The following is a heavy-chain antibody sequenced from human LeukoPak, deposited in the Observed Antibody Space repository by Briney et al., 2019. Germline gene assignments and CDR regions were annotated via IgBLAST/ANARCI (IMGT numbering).Heavy chain of an antibody. Sequence: GGSLRLSCAASGFTFSSYAMSWVRQAPGKGLEWVSAISGSGGSTYYADPVKGRFTISRDNSKNTLYLQMNSLRAEDTAVYYCAKDQGDDYGDLNWFDPWGQGTLVTVSS. V-gene: IGHV3-23*01. D-gene: IGHD4-17*01. CDR1: GFTFSSYA. CDR2: ISGSGGST. CDR3: AKDQGDDYGDLNWFDP. J-gene: IGHJ5*02.